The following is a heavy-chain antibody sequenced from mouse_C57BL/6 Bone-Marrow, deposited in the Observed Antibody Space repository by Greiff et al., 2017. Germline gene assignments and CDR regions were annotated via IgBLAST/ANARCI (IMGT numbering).Heavy chain of an antibody. CDR3: ARVDYYGSRDY. CDR2: IYPRSGNT. D-gene: IGHD1-1*01. V-gene: IGHV1-81*01. CDR1: GYTFTSYG. J-gene: IGHJ2*01. Sequence: QVQLQQSGAELARPGASVKLSCKASGYTFTSYGISWVKQRTGQGLEWIGEIYPRSGNTYYNEKFKGQATLTADKSSSTAYMELRSLTSEDSAVYFCARVDYYGSRDYWGQGTTLTVSS.